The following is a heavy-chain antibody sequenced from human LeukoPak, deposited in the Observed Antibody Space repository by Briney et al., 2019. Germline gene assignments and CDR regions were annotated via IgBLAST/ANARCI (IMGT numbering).Heavy chain of an antibody. J-gene: IGHJ5*02. CDR2: IYPGDSDT. Sequence: GESLKISCRGFGYSFTSFWIGWGRQLLGKGLGWMGIIYPGDSDTRYSPSFQGQLPISATKSFTPPYLRWSGLKATAPAVYSCGRSGDGYSAWGQGTLVTVSS. V-gene: IGHV5-51*01. CDR1: GYSFTSFW. D-gene: IGHD5-24*01. CDR3: GRSGDGYSA.